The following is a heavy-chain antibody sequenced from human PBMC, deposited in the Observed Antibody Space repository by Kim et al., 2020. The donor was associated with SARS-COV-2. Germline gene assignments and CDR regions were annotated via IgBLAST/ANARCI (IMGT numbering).Heavy chain of an antibody. CDR3: ARGRFTTGTHFDY. V-gene: IGHV1-69*13. Sequence: SVKVSCKASGGTFSSYAISWVRQAPGQGLEWMGGIIPIFGTANYAQKFQGRVTITADESTSTAYMELSSLRSEDTAVYYCARGRFTTGTHFDYWGQGTLVTVSS. D-gene: IGHD1-1*01. CDR2: IIPIFGTA. J-gene: IGHJ4*02. CDR1: GGTFSSYA.